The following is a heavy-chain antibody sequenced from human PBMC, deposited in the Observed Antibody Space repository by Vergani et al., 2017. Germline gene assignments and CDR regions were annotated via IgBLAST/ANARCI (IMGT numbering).Heavy chain of an antibody. D-gene: IGHD3-10*01. J-gene: IGHJ5*01. CDR2: MFHTGEA. Sequence: QIQLQESGPGLVKPSETLYLTCSVSGYSISRGFYWAWIRQTPEKGMEWIGGMFHTGEASNSPSLQSRVAFSMETSKNQFSLQLTSVTAADTAVYFCGVIMVRSPRPDNWFDSWGRGTLVTVSS. CDR3: GVIMVRSPRPDNWFDS. V-gene: IGHV4-38-2*02. CDR1: GYSISRGFY.